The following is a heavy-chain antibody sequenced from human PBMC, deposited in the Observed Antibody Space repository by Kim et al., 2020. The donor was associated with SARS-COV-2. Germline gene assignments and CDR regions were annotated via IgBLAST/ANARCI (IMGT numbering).Heavy chain of an antibody. CDR2: ITEDGSKK. J-gene: IGHJ4*02. CDR1: GFTFSDHW. Sequence: GGSLRLSCAASGFTFSDHWLSWVRQAPGKGLECVASITEDGSKKYYVDSVKGRFTISRDNAKNSLFLQMNSLRRDDTAVYYCARRYYYDSSGFFAFGHWGEGTLVTVSS. V-gene: IGHV3-7*03. CDR3: ARRYYYDSSGFFAFGH. D-gene: IGHD3-22*01.